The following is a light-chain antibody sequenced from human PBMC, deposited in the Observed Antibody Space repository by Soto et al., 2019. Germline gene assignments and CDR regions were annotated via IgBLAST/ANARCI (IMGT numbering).Light chain of an antibody. Sequence: QSVLTQPASVSGSPGQSITISCTGTSTDVGGYNSVSWYQQHPGKAPKLIIYEVSDRPSGVSNRFSGSKSGNTASLPISGLQAEDEADYYCSSYTGSSTLVVFGGGTQLTVL. CDR1: STDVGGYNS. V-gene: IGLV2-14*01. CDR3: SSYTGSSTLVV. J-gene: IGLJ2*01. CDR2: EVS.